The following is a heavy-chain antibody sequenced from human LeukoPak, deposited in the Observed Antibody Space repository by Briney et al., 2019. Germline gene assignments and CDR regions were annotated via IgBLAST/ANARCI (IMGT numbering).Heavy chain of an antibody. Sequence: PSETLSLTCTVSGDSISSDNFYWSWIRQPAGKGLEWIGHIYASGSTNYRPSLKSRVTISVDKSNNQFSLRLNSVTAADTAVYYCARGYHDPLTGHSVADDYWGQGILVTVSS. V-gene: IGHV4-61*09. D-gene: IGHD3-9*01. CDR1: GDSISSDNFY. CDR2: IYASGST. J-gene: IGHJ4*02. CDR3: ARGYHDPLTGHSVADDY.